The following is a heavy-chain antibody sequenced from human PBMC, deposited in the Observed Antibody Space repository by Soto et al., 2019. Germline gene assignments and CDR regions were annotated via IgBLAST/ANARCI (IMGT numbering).Heavy chain of an antibody. D-gene: IGHD3-9*01. Sequence: XSVKVSCKASRYTFTSYGISWVRQAPGQGLEWMGWISAYNGKTNYAQKFRGRVTMTTDTATRTAYMELRSLRSDDTAVYYCARDISDNYFEINGAFDYWGQGNLVTVSS. CDR2: ISAYNGKT. J-gene: IGHJ4*02. CDR1: RYTFTSYG. CDR3: ARDISDNYFEINGAFDY. V-gene: IGHV1-18*04.